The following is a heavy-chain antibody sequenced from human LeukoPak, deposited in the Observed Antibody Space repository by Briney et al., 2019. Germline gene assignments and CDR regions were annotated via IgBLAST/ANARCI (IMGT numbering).Heavy chain of an antibody. V-gene: IGHV1-18*01. Sequence: ASVKGSCKASGYTFTNYAVSWVRQAPGQGLEYMGYISAYNGNTNYAQHLQGRVTMTTDTSTPTVYMELRSLRSDDTAVYYCARLYSSGWPLECMDVWGQGTTVTVSS. CDR1: GYTFTNYA. CDR3: ARLYSSGWPLECMDV. J-gene: IGHJ6*02. CDR2: ISAYNGNT. D-gene: IGHD6-19*01.